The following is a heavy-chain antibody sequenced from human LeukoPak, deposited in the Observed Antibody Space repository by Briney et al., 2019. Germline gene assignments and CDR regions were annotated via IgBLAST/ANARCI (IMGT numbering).Heavy chain of an antibody. CDR1: GFTFSDYY. Sequence: PGGSLRLSCAASGFTFSDYYMSWIRQAPGKGLEWVSYIGSSGSTIYYADSVKGRFTISRDNAKNSLYLQMNSLRAEDAAVYYCARDLGAAGSNYYYYMDVWGKGTTVTVSS. CDR3: ARDLGAAGSNYYYYMDV. CDR2: IGSSGSTI. J-gene: IGHJ6*03. V-gene: IGHV3-11*04. D-gene: IGHD6-13*01.